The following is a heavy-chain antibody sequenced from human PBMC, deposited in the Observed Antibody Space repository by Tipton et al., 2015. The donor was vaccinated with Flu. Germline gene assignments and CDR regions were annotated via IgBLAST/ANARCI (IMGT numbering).Heavy chain of an antibody. V-gene: IGHV4-34*01. Sequence: SLTCVVHGGSFSGYYWSWIRRSPGKGLEWIGEIDHSGTTNYSPSLKSRVTISRDTSKIQFSLNMGSVTAADTAVYYCARSVVGSGSQYPVGYYYYGMDVWGQGTTVTVSS. J-gene: IGHJ6*02. CDR1: GGSFSGYY. CDR2: IDHSGTT. D-gene: IGHD3-10*01. CDR3: ARSVVGSGSQYPVGYYYYGMDV.